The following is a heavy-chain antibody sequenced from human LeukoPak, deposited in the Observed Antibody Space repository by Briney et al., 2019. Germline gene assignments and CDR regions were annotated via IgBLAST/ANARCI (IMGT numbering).Heavy chain of an antibody. J-gene: IGHJ4*02. CDR1: GFTVSSNY. V-gene: IGHV3-66*04. CDR3: ARQTRDCGNTNCYDY. CDR2: IYSGGST. D-gene: IGHD2-2*01. Sequence: GGSLRLSCAASGFTVSSNYMSWVRQAPGKGLEWVSVIYSGGSTYYADSVKGRFTISRDNSKNTLYLQMNSLRAEDTAVYYCARQTRDCGNTNCYDYWGQGTLVTVSS.